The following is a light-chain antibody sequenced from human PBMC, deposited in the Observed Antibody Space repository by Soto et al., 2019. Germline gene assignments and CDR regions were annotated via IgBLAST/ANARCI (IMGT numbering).Light chain of an antibody. V-gene: IGKV1-5*01. J-gene: IGKJ1*01. CDR3: HQYSSFWT. CDR1: ENIRSW. Sequence: IQMTQSPSTLSASVGDRVTITCRASENIRSWLAWYQQKPGKAPKMLIYDASSLKSGVPSRFSGSGSGTEFTLTISSLQPDDFATYYCHQYSSFWTFGQGTKV. CDR2: DAS.